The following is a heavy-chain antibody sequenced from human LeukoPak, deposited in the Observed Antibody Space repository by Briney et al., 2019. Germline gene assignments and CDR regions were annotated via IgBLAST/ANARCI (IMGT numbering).Heavy chain of an antibody. Sequence: PSETLSLTCTVSSGSISGFYWGWIRQPPGKGLEWIASFYYSGNTYYSPSLQSRISISVDTSRSQFSLSLNSVTAADTAVYYCTRYGDRSNREFDYWGQGTLVTVSS. CDR1: SGSISGFY. CDR2: FYYSGNT. CDR3: TRYGDRSNREFDY. J-gene: IGHJ4*02. V-gene: IGHV4-39*01. D-gene: IGHD2-21*02.